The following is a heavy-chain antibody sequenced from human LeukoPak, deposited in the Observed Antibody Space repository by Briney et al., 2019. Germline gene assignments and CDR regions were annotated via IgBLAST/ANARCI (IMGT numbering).Heavy chain of an antibody. D-gene: IGHD7-27*01. V-gene: IGHV3-48*03. CDR3: ARLGLSAGFVGDY. CDR1: GFTLSSFE. J-gene: IGHJ4*02. Sequence: GGPLRLSCAASGFTLSSFEMIWVRQAPGKGLEGVSYISSSGSTIYYADSVKGRFTISRDNAKNSLYVQMNSLSAEDTAVYYCARLGLSAGFVGDYWGQGTLVTVSS. CDR2: ISSSGSTI.